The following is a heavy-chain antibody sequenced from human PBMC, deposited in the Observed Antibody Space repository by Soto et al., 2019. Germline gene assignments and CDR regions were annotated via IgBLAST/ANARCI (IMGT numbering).Heavy chain of an antibody. CDR3: ARSISVAMDF. Sequence: QVQLQQWGAGLLKSSETLSLTCAVYGGSFSGYYWNWLRQPPGEGLEWIGSIYYSGTTYYNPSLKSRVTISVDTSKNQFSLKLSSVTAADTAVYYCARSISVAMDFWGQGTLVTVSS. V-gene: IGHV4-34*01. CDR2: IYYSGTT. CDR1: GGSFSGYY. J-gene: IGHJ4*02. D-gene: IGHD6-19*01.